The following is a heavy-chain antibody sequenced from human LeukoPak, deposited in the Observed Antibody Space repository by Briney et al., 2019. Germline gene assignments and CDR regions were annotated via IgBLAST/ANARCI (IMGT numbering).Heavy chain of an antibody. Sequence: GSLRLSCAASGFTFSSYAMSWVRQAPGKRLEWVSAISGSGGSTYYADSVKGRFTISRDNSKNTLYLQMNSLRAEDTAVYYCAQSRGYYYDSSGYYPFDYWGRETLVTVSS. D-gene: IGHD3-22*01. CDR3: AQSRGYYYDSSGYYPFDY. J-gene: IGHJ4*02. V-gene: IGHV3-23*01. CDR2: ISGSGGST. CDR1: GFTFSSYA.